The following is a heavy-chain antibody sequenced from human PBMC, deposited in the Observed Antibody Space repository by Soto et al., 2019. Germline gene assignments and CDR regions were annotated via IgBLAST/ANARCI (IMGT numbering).Heavy chain of an antibody. J-gene: IGHJ4*02. CDR2: ISYDGSNK. V-gene: IGHV3-30-3*01. CDR1: GFTFSSYA. D-gene: IGHD1-26*01. Sequence: QVQLVESGGGVVQPGRSLRLSCAASGFTFSSYAMHWVRQAPGKGLEWVAVISYDGSNKYYADSVKGRFTISRDNSKNTLYLQMNSLRAEDTAVYYCARGGFIVGATRVFDYWGQGTLVTVSS. CDR3: ARGGFIVGATRVFDY.